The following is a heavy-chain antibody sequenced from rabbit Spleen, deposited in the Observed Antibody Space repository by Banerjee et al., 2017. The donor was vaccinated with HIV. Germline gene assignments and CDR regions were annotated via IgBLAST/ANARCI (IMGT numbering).Heavy chain of an antibody. J-gene: IGHJ6*01. CDR3: ARDTGSSFSSYGMDL. Sequence: QSLEESGGDRVKPGASLTLTCTASGFSFSDSYYMCWVRQAPGKGLEWIGCIYATSGRAYYANWAKGRFTISKSSSTTVTLQMTSLTAADTATYFCARDTGSSFSSYGMDLWGPGTLVTVS. CDR2: IYATSGRA. D-gene: IGHD8-1*01. CDR1: GFSFSDSYY. V-gene: IGHV1S40*01.